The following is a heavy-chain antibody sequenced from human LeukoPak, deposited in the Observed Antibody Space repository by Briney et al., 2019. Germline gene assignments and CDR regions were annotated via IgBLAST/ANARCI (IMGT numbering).Heavy chain of an antibody. V-gene: IGHV1-69*04. J-gene: IGHJ5*02. CDR2: IIPILGIA. CDR3: ARDSSSSGWYGYWFDP. CDR1: GATFSSYA. Sequence: SVKVSCKSSGATFSSYAISWVRQGPGQGLGLMGRIIPILGIANYAQKFQGRVTITVDKSTSTAYMELSSLRSEDTAVYYCARDSSSSGWYGYWFDPWGQGTLVTVSS. D-gene: IGHD6-19*01.